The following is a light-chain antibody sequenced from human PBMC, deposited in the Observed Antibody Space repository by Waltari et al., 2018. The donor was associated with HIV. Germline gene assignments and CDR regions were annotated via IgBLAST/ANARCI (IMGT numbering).Light chain of an antibody. CDR1: EDISNH. J-gene: IGKJ3*01. V-gene: IGKV1-27*01. Sequence: DMQMTQSPSSLSASVGDRITITCRASEDISNHLAWYQQRPGKVPKLSISAASTLQSEVPSRFSGTGSGSFFTLTISSLQPEDVATYFCQKYNFAPFSFGPGTKVDLK. CDR2: AAS. CDR3: QKYNFAPFS.